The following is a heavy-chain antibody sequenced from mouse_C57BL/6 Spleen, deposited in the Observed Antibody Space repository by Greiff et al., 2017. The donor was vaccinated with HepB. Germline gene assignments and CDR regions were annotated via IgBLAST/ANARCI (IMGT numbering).Heavy chain of an antibody. Sequence: QVQLQQSGPELVKPGASVKISCKASGYAFSSSWMNWVKQRPGKGLEWIGRIYPGDGDTNYNGKFKGKATLTADKSSSTAYMQLSSLTSEDSAVYICARWGYYGSRGFAYWGQGTLVTVSA. CDR2: IYPGDGDT. CDR3: ARWGYYGSRGFAY. CDR1: GYAFSSSW. J-gene: IGHJ3*01. D-gene: IGHD1-1*01. V-gene: IGHV1-82*01.